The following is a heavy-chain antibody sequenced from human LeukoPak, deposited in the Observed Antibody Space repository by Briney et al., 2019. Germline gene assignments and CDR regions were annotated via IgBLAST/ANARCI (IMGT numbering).Heavy chain of an antibody. CDR1: GGSISSGTYY. V-gene: IGHV4-61*02. J-gene: IGHJ4*02. D-gene: IGHD3-10*01. CDR2: IYTSGST. CDR3: AAENTYDSGTYYFPSDY. Sequence: PSETLSLTCTVSGGSISSGTYYWSWIRQPAGKGLEWIGRIYTSGSTNYNPSLKSRVSISVDTAKNQFSLKLSSVTAADTAVYYCAAENTYDSGTYYFPSDYWGQGILVTVSS.